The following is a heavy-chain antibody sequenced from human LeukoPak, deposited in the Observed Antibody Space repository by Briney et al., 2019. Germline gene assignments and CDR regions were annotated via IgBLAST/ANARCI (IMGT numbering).Heavy chain of an antibody. V-gene: IGHV3-53*01. CDR2: IYGGGST. D-gene: IGHD3-10*01. CDR3: ARENTMVRAFDY. J-gene: IGHJ4*02. CDR1: GFTVSCNY. Sequence: GGSLRLSCAASGFTVSCNYMSWVRQAPGKGLEWVSVIYGGGSTYYADSVKGRFTISRDNSKNTLYLQRNSLRAEDTAVYYCARENTMVRAFDYWGQGTLVTVSS.